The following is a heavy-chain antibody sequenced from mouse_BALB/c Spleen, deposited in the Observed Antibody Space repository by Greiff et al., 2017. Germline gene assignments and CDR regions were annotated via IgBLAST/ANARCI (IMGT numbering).Heavy chain of an antibody. J-gene: IGHJ3*01. Sequence: VKLVESGPGLVAPSQSLSITCTVSGFSLSRYSVHWVRQPPGKGLEGLGMIWGGGSTDYNSALKSRLSISKDNAKSQVFLKMNSLQTDDTAMYYCARNYYGSSPWFAYWGQGTLVTVSA. CDR1: GFSLSRYS. CDR3: ARNYYGSSPWFAY. CDR2: IWGGGST. D-gene: IGHD1-1*01. V-gene: IGHV2-6-4*01.